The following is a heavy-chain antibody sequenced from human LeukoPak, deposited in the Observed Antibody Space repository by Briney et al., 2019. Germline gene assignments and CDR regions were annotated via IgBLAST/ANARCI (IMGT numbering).Heavy chain of an antibody. V-gene: IGHV1-8*02. CDR3: ARGLRMVIGGSPPWYYFDY. CDR2: MNPKSGNT. J-gene: IGHJ4*02. Sequence: ASVKVSCKASGYTFTSYGISWVRQAPGQEWMGWMNPKSGNTGYAQNFQGRVTMTRNASMSTAYMELRGLRSEDTAVYYCARGLRMVIGGSPPWYYFDYWGQGSLVTVSS. D-gene: IGHD2-8*01. CDR1: GYTFTSYG.